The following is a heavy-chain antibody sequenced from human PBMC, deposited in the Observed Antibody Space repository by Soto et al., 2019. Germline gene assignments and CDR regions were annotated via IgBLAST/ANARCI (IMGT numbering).Heavy chain of an antibody. D-gene: IGHD3-9*01. Sequence: SETLSLTCTVSGGSISRGGYYWSWIRQHPGKGLEWIGYIYYSGSAYYNPSLKSRVTISVDTSKNQFSLKLSSVTAADTAVYYCARVSYDILTCSWVYGMDVWGQGTTVTSP. CDR2: IYYSGSA. J-gene: IGHJ6*02. CDR1: GGSISRGGYY. CDR3: ARVSYDILTCSWVYGMDV. V-gene: IGHV4-31*03.